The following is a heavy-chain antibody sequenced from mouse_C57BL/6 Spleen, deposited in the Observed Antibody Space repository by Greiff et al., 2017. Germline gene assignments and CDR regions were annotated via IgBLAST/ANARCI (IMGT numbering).Heavy chain of an antibody. CDR1: GYTFTSYW. D-gene: IGHD2-5*01. Sequence: QVQLQQPGAELVRPGSSVKLSCKASGYTFTSYWMDWVKQRPGQGLEWIGNIYPSDSETHYNQKFKDKATLTVDKSSSTAYMQLSSLTSEDSAVYYCARSNYSNYKAFFDYWGQGTTLTVSS. J-gene: IGHJ2*01. CDR2: IYPSDSET. CDR3: ARSNYSNYKAFFDY. V-gene: IGHV1-61*01.